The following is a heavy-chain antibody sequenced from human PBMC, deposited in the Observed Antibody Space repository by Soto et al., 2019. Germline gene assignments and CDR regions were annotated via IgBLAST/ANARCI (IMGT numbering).Heavy chain of an antibody. V-gene: IGHV4-31*03. Sequence: QGQLQESGPGLVESSQTLSLTCTVSGGSISSGGSYWSWIRQRPGKGLEWIGYIFYSDSFYYTPALKGRVVILADTSKNQFTLKLSSVTDADTAVYYCARAPETPPIFGVVRPYFSDFRGQGTLVTVSS. J-gene: IGHJ4*02. CDR3: ARAPETPPIFGVVRPYFSDF. CDR2: IFYSDSF. D-gene: IGHD3-3*01. CDR1: GGSISSGGSY.